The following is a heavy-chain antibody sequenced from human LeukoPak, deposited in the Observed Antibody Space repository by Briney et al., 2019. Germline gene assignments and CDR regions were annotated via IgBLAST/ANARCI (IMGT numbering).Heavy chain of an antibody. Sequence: GASVKVSCKASGDSFSTNVFSWMRQAPGQGLEWMGGIIPIFGTANYAQTFQGRVTITADESTSTAYVELSSLRSEDTAVYYCARDSDYYDRSGTFDYWGQGTLVTVSS. CDR2: IIPIFGTA. CDR1: GDSFSTNV. V-gene: IGHV1-69*13. CDR3: ARDSDYYDRSGTFDY. D-gene: IGHD3-22*01. J-gene: IGHJ4*02.